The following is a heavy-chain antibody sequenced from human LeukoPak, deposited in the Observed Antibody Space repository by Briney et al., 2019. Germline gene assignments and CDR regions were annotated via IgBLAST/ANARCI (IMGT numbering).Heavy chain of an antibody. CDR3: AREGDYSHYFDY. J-gene: IGHJ4*02. CDR1: EFTFSNYW. D-gene: IGHD4-11*01. CDR2: IKEDGSRK. V-gene: IGHV3-7*01. Sequence: GGSLRLSCAGSEFTFSNYWMSWVRQAPGKGLEWVANIKEDGSRKNYVDSVKGRFTISRDNAKISLYLQMNSLRAEDTAIYYCAREGDYSHYFDYWGQEPLATVSS.